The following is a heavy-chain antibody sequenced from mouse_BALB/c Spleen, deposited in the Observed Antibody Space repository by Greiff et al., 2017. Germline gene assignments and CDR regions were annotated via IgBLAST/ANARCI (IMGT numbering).Heavy chain of an antibody. CDR1: GFTFSSFG. J-gene: IGHJ1*01. Sequence: EVKLVESGGGLVQPGGSRKLSCAASGFTFSSFGMHWVRQAPEKGLEWVAYISSGSSTIYYADTVKGRFTISRDNPKNTLFLQMTSLRSEDTAMYYCARSAYYRYGYFDVWGAGTTVTVSS. CDR3: ARSAYYRYGYFDV. D-gene: IGHD2-14*01. CDR2: ISSGSSTI. V-gene: IGHV5-17*02.